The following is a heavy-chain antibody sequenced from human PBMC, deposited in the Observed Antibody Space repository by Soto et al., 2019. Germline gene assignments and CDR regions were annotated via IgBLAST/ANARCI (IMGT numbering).Heavy chain of an antibody. J-gene: IGHJ5*02. D-gene: IGHD6-13*01. Sequence: KTSETLSLTCRVSGASVSSDGYYWTWLRQYSGGGLEFIGYISHSGITYHNPSLQSRPTLSVDTSKNHFSVDLRFVTVADTAIYYCAAAGSSSLLFQALVQGTLVAFSS. CDR3: AAAGSSSLLFQA. V-gene: IGHV4-31*03. CDR2: ISHSGIT. CDR1: GASVSSDGYY.